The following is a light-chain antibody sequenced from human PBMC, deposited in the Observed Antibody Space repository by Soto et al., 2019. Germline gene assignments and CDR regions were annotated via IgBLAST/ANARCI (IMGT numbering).Light chain of an antibody. CDR3: QMKGSSPF. CDR2: DAS. V-gene: IGKV3-20*01. Sequence: EIVLTQSPGTLSLSPGERATLSCRASQSVSSSYLAWYQQKPGQAPRLLIYDASSRATGIPDRFSGSASGRAFSLPFSSWEPKVFAVYYCQMKGSSPFFAPGPRVDTK. CDR1: QSVSSSY. J-gene: IGKJ3*01.